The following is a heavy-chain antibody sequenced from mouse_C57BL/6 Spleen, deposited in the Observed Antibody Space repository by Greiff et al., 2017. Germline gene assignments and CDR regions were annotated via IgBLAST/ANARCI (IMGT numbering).Heavy chain of an antibody. CDR1: GYTFTDYE. CDR3: TRGVSSYYYFDY. CDR2: IDPETGGT. Sequence: QVQLQQSGAELVRPGASVTLSCKASGYTFTDYEMNWVKQTPVHGLEWIGAIDPETGGTASNQKFKGKAILTADKSSSTAYMELRSLASEDYAVYCCTRGVSSYYYFDYWGQGTTLTVSS. J-gene: IGHJ2*01. V-gene: IGHV1-15*01. D-gene: IGHD1-1*01.